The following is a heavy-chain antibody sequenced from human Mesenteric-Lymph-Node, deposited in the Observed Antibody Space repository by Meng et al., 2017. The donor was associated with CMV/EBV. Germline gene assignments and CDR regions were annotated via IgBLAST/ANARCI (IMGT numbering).Heavy chain of an antibody. Sequence: GSGYSFTSYWIGWGRQVPGKGVEWMTSVYPSGSYTRYNPSFQGRVTISADSSISTAYLQWSSLEASDTAIYYCARLAYLDGTNNGDYWGQGTLVTVSS. CDR3: ARLAYLDGTNNGDY. CDR1: GYSFTSYW. J-gene: IGHJ4*02. D-gene: IGHD2-8*01. CDR2: VYPSGSYT. V-gene: IGHV5-51*01.